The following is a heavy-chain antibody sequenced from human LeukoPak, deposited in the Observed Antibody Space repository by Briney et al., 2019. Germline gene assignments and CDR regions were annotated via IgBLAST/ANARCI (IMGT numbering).Heavy chain of an antibody. V-gene: IGHV1-2*02. Sequence: ASVKVSCKASGYTFTGYYMHWVRQAPGQGLEWMGWINPNSGGTNYAQKFQGRVTMTRDTSISTAYMELSRLRSDDTAVYYCARVYKYQLLYSETPNWFDPWGQGTLVTVSS. CDR1: GYTFTGYY. CDR3: ARVYKYQLLYSETPNWFDP. CDR2: INPNSGGT. J-gene: IGHJ5*02. D-gene: IGHD2-2*02.